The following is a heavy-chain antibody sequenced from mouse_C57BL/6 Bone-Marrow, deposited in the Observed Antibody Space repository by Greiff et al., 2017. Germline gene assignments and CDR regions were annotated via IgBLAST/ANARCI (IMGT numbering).Heavy chain of an antibody. Sequence: QVQLQQSGPELVKPGASVKLSCKASGYTFTSYDINWVKQRPGQGLEWIGWFYPRDGSTKYNEKFKGKATLTVDTSSSTAYMELHSLTSEDSAVYFCARRRVYYYGSPWFAYWGQGTLVTVSA. D-gene: IGHD1-1*01. CDR1: GYTFTSYD. CDR2: FYPRDGST. CDR3: ARRRVYYYGSPWFAY. V-gene: IGHV1-85*01. J-gene: IGHJ3*01.